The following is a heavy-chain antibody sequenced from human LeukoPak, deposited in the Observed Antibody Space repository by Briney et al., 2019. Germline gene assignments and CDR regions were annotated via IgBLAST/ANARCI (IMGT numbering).Heavy chain of an antibody. CDR2: ISSSGSTI. D-gene: IGHD6-19*01. CDR3: ARSTLYSSGLFDY. CDR1: GFTFSSHE. V-gene: IGHV3-48*03. J-gene: IGHJ4*02. Sequence: GGSLRLSCAASGFTFSSHEMNWVRQAPGKGLEWVSYISSSGSTIYYADSVKGRFTISRDNAKNSLYLQMNSLRAEDTAVYYCARSTLYSSGLFDYWGQGTLVTVSS.